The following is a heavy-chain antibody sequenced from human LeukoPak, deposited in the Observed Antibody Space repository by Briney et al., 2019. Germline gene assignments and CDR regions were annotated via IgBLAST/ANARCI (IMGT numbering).Heavy chain of an antibody. CDR3: ARGESSSWYD. J-gene: IGHJ4*02. D-gene: IGHD6-13*01. Sequence: GGSLRLSCAASGFTFSSYWMHWVRQAPGKGLVWVSRINSDGSSAIYADSVKGRFTISRDNARNTLYLQMNNLRAEDTAVYYCARGESSSWYDWGQGTLVTVSS. CDR2: INSDGSSA. V-gene: IGHV3-74*01. CDR1: GFTFSSYW.